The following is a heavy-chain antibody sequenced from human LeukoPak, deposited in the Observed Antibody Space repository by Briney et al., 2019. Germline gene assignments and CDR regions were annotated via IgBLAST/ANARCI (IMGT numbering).Heavy chain of an antibody. Sequence: PSETLSLTCTVSGDSISSYYRSWIRQPPGKGLEWIGYIYTSGGTTYIPSLKGRVTISIDTSKKQFFLKLSSVIAADSTVYYCARLTRLSTSPDRYCLDCWGQATLVTVSS. CDR2: IYTSGGT. V-gene: IGHV4-4*08. J-gene: IGHJ1*01. CDR1: GDSISSYY. D-gene: IGHD6-6*01. CDR3: ARLTRLSTSPDRYCLDC.